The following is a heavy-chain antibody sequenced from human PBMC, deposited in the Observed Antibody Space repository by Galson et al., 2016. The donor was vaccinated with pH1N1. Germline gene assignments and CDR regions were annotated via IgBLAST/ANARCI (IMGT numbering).Heavy chain of an antibody. J-gene: IGHJ6*02. CDR2: IYTSGST. CDR1: GGSISSDSYY. CDR3: AGEDRIAAVGSTGYYYYGMDV. D-gene: IGHD6-13*01. V-gene: IGHV4-61*02. Sequence: TLSLTCTVSGGSISSDSYYWSWIRQPAGKGLEWIGRIYTSGSTNYNPSLKSRVTISVDTSKNQFSLKLSSVTAADPAVYYCAGEDRIAAVGSTGYYYYGMDVWGQGTTVTVSS.